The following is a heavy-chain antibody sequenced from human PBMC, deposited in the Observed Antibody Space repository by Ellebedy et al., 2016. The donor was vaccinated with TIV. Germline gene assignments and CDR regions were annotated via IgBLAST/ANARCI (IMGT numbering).Heavy chain of an antibody. CDR3: AVRHRYPGGFDY. V-gene: IGHV3-23*01. Sequence: PGGSLRLSCAASGFTFSSYAMNWVREAPGKGLEWVSGISDSGGNTYYADSVKGRFTISRDNSKNTLYLQMNSLRAEDTAVYYCAVRHRYPGGFDYWGQGTLVTVSS. CDR1: GFTFSSYA. D-gene: IGHD4-23*01. J-gene: IGHJ4*02. CDR2: ISDSGGNT.